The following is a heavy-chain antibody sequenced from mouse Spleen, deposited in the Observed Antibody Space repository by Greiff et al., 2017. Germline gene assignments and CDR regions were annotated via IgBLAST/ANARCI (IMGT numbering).Heavy chain of an antibody. V-gene: IGHV5-17*01. CDR1: GFTFSDYG. CDR2: ISSGSSTI. CDR3: ANYDYGLDY. Sequence: EVKVEESGGGLVKPGGSLKLSCAASGFTFSDYGMHWVRQAPEKGLVWVAYISSGSSTIHYADRVKGRFTISRDNAKNTLFLQMTNLRSEDTAMYYCANYDYGLDYWGQGTTLTVSS. J-gene: IGHJ2*01. D-gene: IGHD2-4*01.